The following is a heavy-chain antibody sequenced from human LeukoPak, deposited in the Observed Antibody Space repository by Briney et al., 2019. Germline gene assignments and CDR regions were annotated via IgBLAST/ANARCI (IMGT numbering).Heavy chain of an antibody. CDR1: GYTFTSYG. Sequence: ASVKVSCKASGYTFTSYGISWVRQAPGQGLEWMGWISAYNGNTNYAQKLQGRVTMTTDTSTSTAYMELRSLRSDDTAVYYCARDWDCSSTSCNDHDAFEFWGQGTMSPSLQ. CDR3: ARDWDCSSTSCNDHDAFEF. D-gene: IGHD2-2*01. V-gene: IGHV1-18*01. CDR2: ISAYNGNT. J-gene: IGHJ3*01.